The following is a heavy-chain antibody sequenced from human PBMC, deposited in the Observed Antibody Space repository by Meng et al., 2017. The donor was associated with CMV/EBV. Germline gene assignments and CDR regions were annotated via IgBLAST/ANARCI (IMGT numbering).Heavy chain of an antibody. CDR1: VDMFTTYY. Sequence: VGLVQTGADGKKPVACIKLSCKSSVDMFTTYYVHRVRQAPGEGVGLMVMMNFFDGITNVAHKLQGRLSMTRDTSTSTVYMNLSSLRSEDTAMYYCAREDPATWYLDHWGEGTLVTVSS. V-gene: IGHV1-46*04. CDR3: AREDPATWYLDH. D-gene: IGHD2-15*01. J-gene: IGHJ4*02. CDR2: MNFFDGIT.